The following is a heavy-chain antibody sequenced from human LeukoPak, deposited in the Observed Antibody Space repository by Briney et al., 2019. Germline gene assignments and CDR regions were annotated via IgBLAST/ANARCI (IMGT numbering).Heavy chain of an antibody. CDR3: ATHSGSYMTFQH. CDR1: GCTLTELS. J-gene: IGHJ1*01. Sequence: ASVKVSCKVSGCTLTELSMHWVRQAPGKGLEWMGGFDPEDGETIYAQKFQGRVTMTEDTSTDTAYMELSSLRSEDTAVYYCATHSGSYMTFQHWGQGTLVTVSS. V-gene: IGHV1-24*01. CDR2: FDPEDGET. D-gene: IGHD1-26*01.